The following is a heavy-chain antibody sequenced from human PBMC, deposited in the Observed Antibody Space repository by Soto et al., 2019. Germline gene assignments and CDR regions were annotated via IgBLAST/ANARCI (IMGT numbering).Heavy chain of an antibody. D-gene: IGHD4-17*01. CDR3: ARRNYGDYGSIARCFDY. CDR2: IYWDDDK. Sequence: QITLKESGPTLVKPTQTLTLTCTLSGFSLSTSGVGVGWIRQPPGKALEWLALIYWDDDKRYSPSLKSRLTNSKDTSKHQEVLTRTTMDPVDTATYYCARRNYGDYGSIARCFDYWCQGTLVTVSS. V-gene: IGHV2-5*02. CDR1: GFSLSTSGVG. J-gene: IGHJ4*02.